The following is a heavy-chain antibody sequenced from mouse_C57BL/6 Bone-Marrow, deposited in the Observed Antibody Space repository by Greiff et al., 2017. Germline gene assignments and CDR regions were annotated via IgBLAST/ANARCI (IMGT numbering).Heavy chain of an antibody. CDR3: ARRGTPGAMDY. V-gene: IGHV1-66*01. CDR1: GYSFTSYY. D-gene: IGHD3-3*01. Sequence: VQRVESGPELVKPGASVKISCKASGYSFTSYYIHWVKQRPGQGLEWIGWIYPGSGNTKYNEKFKGKATLTADTSSSTAYMQLSSLTSEDSAVYYCARRGTPGAMDYWGQGTSVTVSS. J-gene: IGHJ4*01. CDR2: IYPGSGNT.